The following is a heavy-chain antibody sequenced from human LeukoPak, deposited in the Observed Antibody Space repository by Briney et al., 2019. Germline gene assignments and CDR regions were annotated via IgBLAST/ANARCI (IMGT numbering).Heavy chain of an antibody. D-gene: IGHD3-10*01. J-gene: IGHJ4*02. V-gene: IGHV3-30*18. Sequence: GGSLRLSCAASGFTFSSYGMHWVRQAPGKGLEWVAVISYDGSNKYYADSVKGRFTISRDNSKNTLYLQMNSLRAEDTAVYYCAKQKNGSGSYFATFDYWGQGTLVTVSS. CDR2: ISYDGSNK. CDR3: AKQKNGSGSYFATFDY. CDR1: GFTFSSYG.